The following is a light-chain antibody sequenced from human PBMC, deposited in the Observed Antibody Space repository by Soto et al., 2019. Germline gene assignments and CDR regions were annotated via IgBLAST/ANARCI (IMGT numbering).Light chain of an antibody. Sequence: QSALTQPASVSGSPGQSITISCTGTNSDVGGYNFVSWYQQHPGKAPKLIIHEVDNRPSGISHRFSGSKSGNRASLTISGLQPEDEADYYCCSLTSRPSWVFGRGTKLTVL. CDR1: NSDVGGYNF. V-gene: IGLV2-14*01. J-gene: IGLJ3*02. CDR3: CSLTSRPSWV. CDR2: EVD.